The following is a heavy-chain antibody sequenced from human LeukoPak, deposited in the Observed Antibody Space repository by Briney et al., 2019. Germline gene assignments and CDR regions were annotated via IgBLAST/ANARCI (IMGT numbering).Heavy chain of an antibody. J-gene: IGHJ5*02. Sequence: PSETLSLTCAVSGYSISSGYYWGWIRQPPGKGQEWIGSIYHSGSTYYNPSLKSRVTISVDTSKNQFSLKLSSVTAADTAVYYCARRVKGGYEGWFDPWGQGTLVTVSS. CDR3: ARRVKGGYEGWFDP. CDR1: GYSISSGYY. V-gene: IGHV4-38-2*01. D-gene: IGHD5-12*01. CDR2: IYHSGST.